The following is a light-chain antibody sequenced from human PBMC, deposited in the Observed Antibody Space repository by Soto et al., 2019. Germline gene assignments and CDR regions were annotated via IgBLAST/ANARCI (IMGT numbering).Light chain of an antibody. CDR3: QQYGSSPPYT. J-gene: IGKJ2*01. V-gene: IGKV3-20*01. CDR1: ETVSSNY. Sequence: EIVLTQSPGTLSLSPGERATLSCRASETVSSNYLAWYQQKPGQAPRLLIFGASSRASDIPARFSGSGSGTDFTLTISRLEPEDFAVYSCQQYGSSPPYTFGQGTKLEIK. CDR2: GAS.